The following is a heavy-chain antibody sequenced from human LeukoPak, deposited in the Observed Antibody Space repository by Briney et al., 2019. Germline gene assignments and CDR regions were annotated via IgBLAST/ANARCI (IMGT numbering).Heavy chain of an antibody. CDR3: ARARDYGDYVNWFDP. D-gene: IGHD4-17*01. CDR1: GFTFSSYW. J-gene: IGHJ5*02. V-gene: IGHV3-74*01. Sequence: DPGGSLRLSCAASGFTFSSYWMHWVRQTPGKGLVWVSRINSDGSTTSYADSVKGRFTISRDNAKNTLYLQMSSLRAEDTAVYYCARARDYGDYVNWFDPWGQGTLVTASS. CDR2: INSDGSTT.